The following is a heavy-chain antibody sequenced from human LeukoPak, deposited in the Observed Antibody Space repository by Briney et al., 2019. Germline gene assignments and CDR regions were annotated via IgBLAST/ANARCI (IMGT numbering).Heavy chain of an antibody. D-gene: IGHD2/OR15-2a*01. Sequence: GGSLRLSCAASGFTFSNYWMNWVRQAPGKGPEWVAIIKKDGSEKYYVDSVKGRFTISRDNAKNSLYLQMNGLRADDTAVYFCAGGAGFLIDYWGQGALVTASS. CDR3: AGGAGFLIDY. J-gene: IGHJ4*02. CDR2: IKKDGSEK. CDR1: GFTFSNYW. V-gene: IGHV3-7*01.